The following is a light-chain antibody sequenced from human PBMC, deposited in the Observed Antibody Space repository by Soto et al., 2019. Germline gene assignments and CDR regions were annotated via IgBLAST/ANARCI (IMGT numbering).Light chain of an antibody. V-gene: IGKV3-15*01. J-gene: IGKJ2*01. CDR3: QQYNNWPPYT. Sequence: EIVMTQSPAPLSVSPGERATLSCRASQSVSSNLAWYQQKPAQAPMLLIYGASTRATGIPARFSGSGSGTEFTLTISSLQSEDFAVYYCQQYNNWPPYTFGQGTKLEIK. CDR2: GAS. CDR1: QSVSSN.